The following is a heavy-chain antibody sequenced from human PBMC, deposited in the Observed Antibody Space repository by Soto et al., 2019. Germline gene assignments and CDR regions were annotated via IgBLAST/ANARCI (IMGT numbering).Heavy chain of an antibody. CDR3: AKDYLRWAQP. CDR1: GFTFSDYG. J-gene: IGHJ5*02. Sequence: LRLSCAASGFTFSDYGMSWVRQAPGKGLEWVSAISGSGSTFYADSVKGRFTISRDNSKNTLFLQMNSLRAQDTAVYYCAKDYLRWAQPWGQGTLVTVSA. V-gene: IGHV3-23*01. D-gene: IGHD1-26*01. CDR2: ISGSGST.